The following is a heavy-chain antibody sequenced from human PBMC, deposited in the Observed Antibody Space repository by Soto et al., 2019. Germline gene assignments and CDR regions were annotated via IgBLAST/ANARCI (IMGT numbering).Heavy chain of an antibody. CDR1: GGSISSYY. D-gene: IGHD2-15*01. CDR2: IYYSGST. J-gene: IGHJ6*03. V-gene: IGHV4-59*01. CDR3: ARIPVVVARYYYYYYMDV. Sequence: SETLSLTCTVSGGSISSYYWSWIRQPPGKGLEWIGYIYYSGSTNYNPSLKSRVTISVDTSKNQFSLKLSSVTAADTAVYYCARIPVVVARYYYYYYMDVWGKGTTVTVSS.